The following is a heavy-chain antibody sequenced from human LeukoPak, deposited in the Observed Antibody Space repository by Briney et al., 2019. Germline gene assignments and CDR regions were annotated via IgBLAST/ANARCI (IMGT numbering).Heavy chain of an antibody. CDR2: IYPGDSDT. Sequence: GESLKISCKGSGYSFTSYWIGWVRQMPGKGLEWMGIIYPGDSDTRYSPSFQGQVTISADKSISTAYLQWSSLKASDTAMYYCARRAGTYYGSGSYSYYYYGMDVWGQGTTVTVSS. D-gene: IGHD3-10*01. CDR1: GYSFTSYW. J-gene: IGHJ6*02. V-gene: IGHV5-51*01. CDR3: ARRAGTYYGSGSYSYYYYGMDV.